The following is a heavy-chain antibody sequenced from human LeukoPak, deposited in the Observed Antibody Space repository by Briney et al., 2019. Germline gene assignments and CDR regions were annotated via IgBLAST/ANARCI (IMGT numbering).Heavy chain of an antibody. Sequence: GGSLRLSCAASGYTFSSYGMHWVRQAPGKGLEWVALIWHDGSNKYYGDSVKDRFTISRDNSKNTLYLQMDSLRDEDSAVYYCARDRGYTYGHPLDYWGQGTLVTVSS. D-gene: IGHD5-18*01. CDR1: GYTFSSYG. V-gene: IGHV3-33*01. CDR2: IWHDGSNK. J-gene: IGHJ4*02. CDR3: ARDRGYTYGHPLDY.